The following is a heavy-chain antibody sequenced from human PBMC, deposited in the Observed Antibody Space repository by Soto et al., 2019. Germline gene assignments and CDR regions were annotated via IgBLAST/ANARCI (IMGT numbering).Heavy chain of an antibody. D-gene: IGHD2-2*01. CDR3: ARRKVVPDVSAYYYYGMDV. CDR1: GGTFSSYA. Sequence: SVKVSCKASGGTFSSYAISWVRQAPGQGLEWMGGIIPIFGTANYAQKFQGRVTITADESTSTAYMELSSLRSEDTAVHYCARRKVVPDVSAYYYYGMDVCRQGTTVTVSS. V-gene: IGHV1-69*13. CDR2: IIPIFGTA. J-gene: IGHJ6*02.